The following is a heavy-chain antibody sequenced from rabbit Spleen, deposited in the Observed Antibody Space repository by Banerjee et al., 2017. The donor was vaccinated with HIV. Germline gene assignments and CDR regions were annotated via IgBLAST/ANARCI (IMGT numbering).Heavy chain of an antibody. Sequence: QEQLEESGGDLVKPEGSLTLTCKASGFSFSSRYYMCWVRQAPGKGLEWIACIYSGSSGDTYYASWAKGRITISKTSSTTVTLQMTSLTDADTATYFCARGGYGGHIYAMGLWGQGTLVTVS. V-gene: IGHV1S45*01. CDR2: IYSGSSGDT. CDR1: GFSFSSRYY. CDR3: ARGGYGGHIYAMGL. J-gene: IGHJ4*01. D-gene: IGHD4-2*01.